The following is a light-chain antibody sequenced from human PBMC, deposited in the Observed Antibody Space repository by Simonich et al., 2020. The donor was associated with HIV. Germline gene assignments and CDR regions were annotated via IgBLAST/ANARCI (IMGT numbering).Light chain of an antibody. CDR3: SSYAGSNNWV. Sequence: QSALTQPPSAXGSPGQSVTISCTGTSSDVGGYNYVSWYQQHPGKAPQLMVYEVSKRPSGVPDRFSGSKSGNTAALTVSGLQAEDEADYYCSSYAGSNNWVFGGGTKLXVL. V-gene: IGLV2-8*01. CDR1: SSDVGGYNY. CDR2: EVS. J-gene: IGLJ3*02.